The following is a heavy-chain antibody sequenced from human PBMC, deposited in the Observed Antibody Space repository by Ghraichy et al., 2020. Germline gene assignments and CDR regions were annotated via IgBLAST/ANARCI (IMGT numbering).Heavy chain of an antibody. J-gene: IGHJ5*02. D-gene: IGHD5-24*01. CDR1: GGSISSESHY. CDR3: ARHSPRDGFNP. V-gene: IGHV4-39*01. Sequence: SETLSLTCTVSGGSISSESHYWGWIRQPPGKGLEWIGSIYYSGSTYYNPSLRSRVTISIDTSKNHFSLKLRSVTAADAAVYYCARHSPRDGFNPRGQGTLVTVSS. CDR2: IYYSGST.